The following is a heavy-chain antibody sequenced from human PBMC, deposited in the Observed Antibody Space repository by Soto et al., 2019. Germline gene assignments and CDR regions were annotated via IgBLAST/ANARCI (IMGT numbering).Heavy chain of an antibody. CDR3: AGDPFDIYYFYGMDV. J-gene: IGHJ6*02. CDR1: GFTFSSYE. CDR2: ISSSGRTI. Sequence: LRLSCAASGFTFSSYEMNWVRQAPGKGLEWVSYISSSGRTINYADSVKGRFTISRDNAKKSLYLQMHSLRAEDTAVYYCAGDPFDIYYFYGMDVWGQGTPVTVSS. V-gene: IGHV3-48*03.